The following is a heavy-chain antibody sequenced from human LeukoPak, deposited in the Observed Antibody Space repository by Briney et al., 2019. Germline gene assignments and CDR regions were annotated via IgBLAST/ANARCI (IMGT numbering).Heavy chain of an antibody. CDR3: ARRSSWYSDAFRY. Sequence: PSETLSLTCTVSGGSISSSSYYWGWIRQPPGKGLEWIGSIYYSGSTYYNPSLKSRVTISVDTSKNQFSLKLSSVTAADTAVYYCARRSSWYSDAFRYWGQGTLVTVSS. D-gene: IGHD6-13*01. V-gene: IGHV4-39*01. CDR1: GGSISSSSYY. J-gene: IGHJ4*02. CDR2: IYYSGST.